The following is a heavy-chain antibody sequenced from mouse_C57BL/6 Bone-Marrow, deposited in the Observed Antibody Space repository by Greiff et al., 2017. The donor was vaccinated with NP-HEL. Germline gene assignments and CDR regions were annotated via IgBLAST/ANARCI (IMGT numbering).Heavy chain of an antibody. V-gene: IGHV1-76*01. CDR2: IYPGSGNT. D-gene: IGHD2-14*01. CDR3: ARNRRMDY. CDR1: GYTFTDYY. J-gene: IGHJ4*01. Sequence: VMLVESGAELVRPGASVKLSCKASGYTFTDYYINWVKQRPGQGLEWIARIYPGSGNTYYNEKFKGKATLTAEKSSSTAYMQLSSLTSEDSAVYFCARNRRMDYWGQGTSVTVSS.